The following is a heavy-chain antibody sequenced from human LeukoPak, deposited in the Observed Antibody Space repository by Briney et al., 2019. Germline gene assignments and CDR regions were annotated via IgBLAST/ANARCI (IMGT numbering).Heavy chain of an antibody. Sequence: PETLSLTCTVPGGLASSTSYYRDCIRQPPGNGLEWIGNVSFSGYTYYTPSLRSRVTMSVDTSKNQFSLKLSSVTATDTAVYYCARHEAAGDTGFDFWGQGTLVSVSS. CDR1: GGLASSTSYY. V-gene: IGHV4-39*01. CDR3: ARHEAAGDTGFDF. D-gene: IGHD2-21*01. CDR2: VSFSGYT. J-gene: IGHJ4*02.